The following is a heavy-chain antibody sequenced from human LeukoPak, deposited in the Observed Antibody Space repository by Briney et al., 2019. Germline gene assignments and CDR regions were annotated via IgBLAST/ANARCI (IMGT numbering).Heavy chain of an antibody. D-gene: IGHD3-10*01. CDR1: GGSFSGYY. CDR2: INHSGRT. CDR3: ARHLRVCFGDPRRVYYLDY. Sequence: SETLSLTCAVYGGSFSGYYWSWIRQPPGKGLEWIGEINHSGRTNYNPSLKSRVTISVDTCKDQFSLKLSSVNAADTAVYYCARHLRVCFGDPRRVYYLDYWGQGTLVTVAS. J-gene: IGHJ4*02. V-gene: IGHV4-34*01.